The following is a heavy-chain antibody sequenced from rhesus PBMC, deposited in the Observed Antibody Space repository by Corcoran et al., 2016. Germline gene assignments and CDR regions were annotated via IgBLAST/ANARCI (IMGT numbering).Heavy chain of an antibody. CDR2: IDPSDSGP. CDR1: GYSFTSYW. Sequence: EVQLVQSGAEVKRPGESLKISCKTSGYSFTSYWISWVRQMPGKGLEWVGAIDPSDSGPRYSPSFQGQVTISADKSISTAYLQWSSLKASDSATYYCAKYGSSYPRYFDIWGPGTPITISS. V-gene: IGHV5-2*01. CDR3: AKYGSSYPRYFDI. J-gene: IGHJ2*01. D-gene: IGHD4-29*01.